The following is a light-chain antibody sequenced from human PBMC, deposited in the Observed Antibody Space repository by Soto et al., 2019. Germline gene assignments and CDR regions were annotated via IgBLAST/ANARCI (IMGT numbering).Light chain of an antibody. Sequence: EIVMTQSPATLSVTPGERAALSCRASQSVSSKLAWYRQRPGQAPRLVIYDTSTRGTGVPARFSGSGSGTEFTLTISSLQSEDFGVYYYQQYNDWFSITFGQGTRLEIK. V-gene: IGKV3-15*01. J-gene: IGKJ5*01. CDR1: QSVSSK. CDR2: DTS. CDR3: QQYNDWFSIT.